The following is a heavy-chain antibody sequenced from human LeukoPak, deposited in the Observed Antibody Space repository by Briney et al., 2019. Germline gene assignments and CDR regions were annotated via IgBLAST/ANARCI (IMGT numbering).Heavy chain of an antibody. V-gene: IGHV3-48*01. CDR2: IGIDSGNT. Sequence: GGSLRLSCAASGFTFSSYSMNWVRQPPGKGLEWISYIGIDSGNTNYADSVKGRFTISGDKAKNSLYLQMNSLRVEDTAVYYCARDYKYAFDNWGQGTLVTVSS. J-gene: IGHJ4*02. CDR1: GFTFSSYS. D-gene: IGHD5-24*01. CDR3: ARDYKYAFDN.